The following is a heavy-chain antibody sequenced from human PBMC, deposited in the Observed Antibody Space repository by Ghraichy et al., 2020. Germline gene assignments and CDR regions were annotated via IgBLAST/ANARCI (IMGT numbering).Heavy chain of an antibody. CDR3: ARGENYGDGPVDY. CDR1: GGSISSGGYY. D-gene: IGHD4-17*01. J-gene: IGHJ4*02. CDR2: IYYSGST. Sequence: SETLSLTCTVSGGSISSGGYYWSWIRQHPGKGLEWIGYIYYSGSTYYNPSLKSRVTISVDTSKNQFSLKLSSVTAADTAVYYCARGENYGDGPVDYWGQGTLVTVSS. V-gene: IGHV4-31*03.